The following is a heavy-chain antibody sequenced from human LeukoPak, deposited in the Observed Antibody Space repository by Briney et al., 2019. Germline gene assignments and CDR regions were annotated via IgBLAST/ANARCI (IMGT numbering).Heavy chain of an antibody. CDR3: ARSPLRYFDWLSYYYYGMDV. V-gene: IGHV1-18*04. D-gene: IGHD3-9*01. J-gene: IGHJ6*04. Sequence: ASVKVSCKASGYTFTSYGISWVRQAPGQGLEWMGWISAYNGNTNYAQKLQGRVTMTTDTSTSTAYMELRSLISDDTAVYYCARSPLRYFDWLSYYYYGMDVWGKGTTVTVSS. CDR1: GYTFTSYG. CDR2: ISAYNGNT.